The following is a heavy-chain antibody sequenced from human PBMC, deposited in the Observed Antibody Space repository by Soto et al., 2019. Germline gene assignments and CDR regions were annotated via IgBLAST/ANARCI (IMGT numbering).Heavy chain of an antibody. CDR3: ARDGTTGTANFHYAMDV. V-gene: IGHV3-48*03. CDR2: ININGDTI. J-gene: IGHJ6*02. D-gene: IGHD4-17*01. Sequence: EVQLVESGGGLVRPGGSLRLSCAASGFTLSSYHMDWVRQAPGKGLEWVSYININGDTIHYADSVKGRFTISRDNAKNSLYLQMDSLRAEDTAVYYCARDGTTGTANFHYAMDVWGQGTTVTVSS. CDR1: GFTLSSYH.